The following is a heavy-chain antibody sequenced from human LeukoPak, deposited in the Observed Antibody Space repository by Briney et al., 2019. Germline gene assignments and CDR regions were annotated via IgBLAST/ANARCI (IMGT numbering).Heavy chain of an antibody. CDR1: GYTFTSNY. V-gene: IGHV1-46*01. CDR2: ISPSGGST. D-gene: IGHD6-19*01. J-gene: IGHJ4*02. Sequence: ASVKVPCKAFGYTFTSNYMHWVRQAPGQGPEWMGVISPSGGSTTYAQKFQGRVTLTRDMSTSTDYLELSSLRSDDTAVYYCARDRDEQWLVGDWGQGTLVTVSS. CDR3: ARDRDEQWLVGD.